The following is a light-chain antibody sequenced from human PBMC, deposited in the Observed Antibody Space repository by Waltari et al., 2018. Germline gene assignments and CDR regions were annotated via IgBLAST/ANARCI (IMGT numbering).Light chain of an antibody. Sequence: SYVVTQSPSVSVAPGETARITCGGDNIGSNSVPWYQQRPGQAPVLVISYDSDRPSGIPERFSGSNSGNTATLTISWVEADDEADYYCLVWHSTTDHHGVFGGGTKLTVL. J-gene: IGLJ2*01. CDR3: LVWHSTTDHHGV. CDR1: NIGSNS. V-gene: IGLV3-21*04. CDR2: YDS.